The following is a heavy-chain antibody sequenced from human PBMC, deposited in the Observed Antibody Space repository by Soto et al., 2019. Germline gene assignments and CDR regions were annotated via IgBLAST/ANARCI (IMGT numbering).Heavy chain of an antibody. CDR3: ARGIGYDSSGYYYLGHAFDI. V-gene: IGHV4-30-4*01. CDR2: IYYSGST. Sequence: PXETLSLTCTVSGCSISSGGYYWSWIRQPPGKGLEWIGYIYYSGSTYYNPSLKSRVTISVDTSKNQFSLKLSSVTAADTAVYYCARGIGYDSSGYYYLGHAFDIWGQGTMVTVSS. CDR1: GCSISSGGYY. D-gene: IGHD3-22*01. J-gene: IGHJ3*02.